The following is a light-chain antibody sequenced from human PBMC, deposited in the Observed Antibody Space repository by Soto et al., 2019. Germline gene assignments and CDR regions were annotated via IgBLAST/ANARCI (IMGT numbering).Light chain of an antibody. Sequence: LTQPPSASGSPGQSVTISCTGTSSDVGAYNYVSWYQQLPGKAPKLIIYEVSKRPSVVPDRFSGSKSGNTASLTVSGLQAEDEADYYCTSYAGTYSFFYVFGTGTKVTVL. J-gene: IGLJ1*01. CDR1: SSDVGAYNY. V-gene: IGLV2-8*01. CDR3: TSYAGTYSFFYV. CDR2: EVS.